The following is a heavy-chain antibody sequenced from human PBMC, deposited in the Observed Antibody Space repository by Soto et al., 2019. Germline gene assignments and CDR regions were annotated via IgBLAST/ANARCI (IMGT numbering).Heavy chain of an antibody. Sequence: GGSLRLSCAASGFTFSSYGMHWVRQAPGKGLEWVAVIWYDGSNKYYADSVKGRFTISRDNSKNTLYLQMNSLRAEDTAVYYCAREDLPGIENWFDPWGQGTLVTVSS. CDR2: IWYDGSNK. CDR1: GFTFSSYG. J-gene: IGHJ5*02. CDR3: AREDLPGIENWFDP. V-gene: IGHV3-33*01. D-gene: IGHD6-13*01.